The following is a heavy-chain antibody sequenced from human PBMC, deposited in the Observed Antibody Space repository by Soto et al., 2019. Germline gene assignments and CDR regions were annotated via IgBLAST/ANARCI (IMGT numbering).Heavy chain of an antibody. CDR1: GGSISSSSYY. D-gene: IGHD1-26*01. CDR3: ARRLPSGSTVDY. V-gene: IGHV4-39*01. CDR2: IYYSGST. J-gene: IGHJ4*02. Sequence: QLQLQESGPGLVKPSETLSLTCTVSGGSISSSSYYWGWIRQPPGKGLEWIGSIYYSGSTYYNPSLKSRVTISVDTSKNQFSLKLSSVTAADTAVYYCARRLPSGSTVDYWGQGTLVTVSS.